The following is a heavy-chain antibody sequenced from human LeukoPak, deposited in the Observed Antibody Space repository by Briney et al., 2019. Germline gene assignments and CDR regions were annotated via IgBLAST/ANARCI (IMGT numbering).Heavy chain of an antibody. Sequence: GESLKISCKGSGYSFTSYWISWVRQMPGKGLEWMGRIDPSDSYTNYSPSFQGHVTISADKSISTAYLQWSSLKASDTAMYYCARREVVVTPYDAFDIWGQGTMVTVSS. CDR3: ARREVVVTPYDAFDI. CDR1: GYSFTSYW. V-gene: IGHV5-10-1*01. CDR2: IDPSDSYT. J-gene: IGHJ3*02. D-gene: IGHD3-22*01.